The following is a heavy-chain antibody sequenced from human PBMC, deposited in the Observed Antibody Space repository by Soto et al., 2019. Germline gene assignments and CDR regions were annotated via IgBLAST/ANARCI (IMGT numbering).Heavy chain of an antibody. Sequence: PSETLSLTCTVSGGSISSSSYYWGWIRQPPGKGLEWIGSIYYSGSTYYNPSLKSRVTISVDTSKNQFSLKLSSVTAADTAVYYCARPLYYYDSSGYSAVVWFDPWGQGTLVTVS. J-gene: IGHJ5*02. CDR3: ARPLYYYDSSGYSAVVWFDP. CDR2: IYYSGST. CDR1: GGSISSSSYY. D-gene: IGHD3-22*01. V-gene: IGHV4-39*01.